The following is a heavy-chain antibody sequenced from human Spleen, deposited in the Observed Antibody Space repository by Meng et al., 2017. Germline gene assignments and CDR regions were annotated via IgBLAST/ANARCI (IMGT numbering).Heavy chain of an antibody. D-gene: IGHD1-20*01. J-gene: IGHJ3*02. CDR3: ARELTSGLTIFDI. CDR2: IIPIFAPA. CDR1: GGTFNSHA. Sequence: SVKVSCKASGGTFNSHAVSWVRQAPGLGLEWMGGIIPIFAPAKYAQKFQGRVTITTDESTSTVYMEMSSLRSEDTAVYYCARELTSGLTIFDIWGQGTRVTV. V-gene: IGHV1-69*05.